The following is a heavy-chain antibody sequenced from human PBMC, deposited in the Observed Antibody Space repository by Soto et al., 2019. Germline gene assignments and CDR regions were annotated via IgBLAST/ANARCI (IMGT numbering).Heavy chain of an antibody. J-gene: IGHJ4*02. CDR1: GYTFTHYF. D-gene: IGHD3-10*01. Sequence: QVRLVQSGPEVRRPGASVTVSCKASGYTFTHYFIHWVRRAPGQGLEWMGYINPKSGDTHYSQTFRGRVSMTVDTSTDTASLGLSSLNSDDTAVYFCARVPGHKNSRGDFWGQGTPITVFS. CDR3: ARVPGHKNSRGDF. V-gene: IGHV1-2*02. CDR2: INPKSGDT.